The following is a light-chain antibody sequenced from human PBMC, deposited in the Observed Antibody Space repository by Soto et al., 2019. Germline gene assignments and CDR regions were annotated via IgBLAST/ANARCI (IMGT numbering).Light chain of an antibody. V-gene: IGKV1-5*01. J-gene: IGKJ1*01. CDR3: QLYSTYPWT. CDR1: QSISSW. Sequence: DIKMTQSPSTLSASVGDRVTITCRASQSISSWLAWYQQKPGKAPKVLIFDASSLESGVPSRFSGSGSATEFTLTIISLQPDDFATYYCQLYSTYPWTFGQGTKVDTK. CDR2: DAS.